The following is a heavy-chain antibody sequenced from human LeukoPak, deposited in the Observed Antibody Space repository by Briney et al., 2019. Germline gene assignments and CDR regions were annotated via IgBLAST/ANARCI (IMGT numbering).Heavy chain of an antibody. D-gene: IGHD1-1*01. CDR3: ARDRNGGLFGY. V-gene: IGHV3-30*01. CDR1: GFTFSSYA. CDR2: ISYDGSNK. Sequence: GGSLRLSCAASGFTFSSYAMHWVRQAPGKGLEWVAVISYDGSNKYYADSVKGRFTISRDNSKNTLYLRMNSLRAEDTAVYYCARDRNGGLFGYWGQGTLVTVSS. J-gene: IGHJ4*02.